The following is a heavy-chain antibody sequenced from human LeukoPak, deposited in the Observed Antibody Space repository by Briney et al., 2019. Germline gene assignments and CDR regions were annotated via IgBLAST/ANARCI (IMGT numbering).Heavy chain of an antibody. CDR3: ARPGGFLYYYGSGTSNAFDM. Sequence: SETLSLTCAVYGGSFSGYYWSWLRQPPGKGLEWIGEINHSGSTNYNPSLKSRVTISVDTSKNQFSLRLSSVTAADTAVYYCARPGGFLYYYGSGTSNAFDMWGQGTMVTVSS. D-gene: IGHD3-10*01. V-gene: IGHV4-34*01. CDR2: INHSGST. J-gene: IGHJ3*02. CDR1: GGSFSGYY.